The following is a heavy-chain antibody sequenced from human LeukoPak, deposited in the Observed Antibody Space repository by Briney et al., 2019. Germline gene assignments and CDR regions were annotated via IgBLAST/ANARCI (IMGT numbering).Heavy chain of an antibody. Sequence: LTWGSLRLSCAASGFTFSSYAMSWVRQAPGKGLEWVSALSGSGGSTYYADSVKGRFTISRDNSKNTLYLQMNSLRAEDTAVYYCAKEVGYYGSGSHYYYYYGMDVWGQGTTVTVSS. V-gene: IGHV3-23*01. CDR3: AKEVGYYGSGSHYYYYYGMDV. J-gene: IGHJ6*02. D-gene: IGHD3-10*01. CDR1: GFTFSSYA. CDR2: LSGSGGST.